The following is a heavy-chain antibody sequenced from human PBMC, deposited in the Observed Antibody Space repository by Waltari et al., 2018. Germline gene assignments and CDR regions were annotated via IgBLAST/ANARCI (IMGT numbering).Heavy chain of an antibody. CDR1: GGSISSGSYY. D-gene: IGHD1-7*01. Sequence: QVQLQESGPGLVKPSQTLSLTCTVSGGSISSGSYYWSWIRQPAGKGLEWIGYIYTSGSTYYNPSLKSRVTISVDTSKNQFSLKLSSVTAADTAVYYCARDPANYGSENWYFDLWGRGTLVTVSS. CDR2: IYTSGST. J-gene: IGHJ2*01. CDR3: ARDPANYGSENWYFDL. V-gene: IGHV4-61*09.